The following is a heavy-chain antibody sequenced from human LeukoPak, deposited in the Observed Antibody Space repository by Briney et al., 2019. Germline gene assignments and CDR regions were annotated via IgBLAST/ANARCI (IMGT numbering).Heavy chain of an antibody. CDR1: GFTFSSYC. J-gene: IGHJ4*02. Sequence: GGSLRLSCAASGFTFSSYCMSWVRQAPGKGLEWVASIKQDGSNIFYVDSVKGRFTISRDNSENSLYLQMNSLRAEDTALYYCAKGTSSWHEFDYWGQGTLVTVSS. D-gene: IGHD6-13*01. V-gene: IGHV3-7*03. CDR2: IKQDGSNI. CDR3: AKGTSSWHEFDY.